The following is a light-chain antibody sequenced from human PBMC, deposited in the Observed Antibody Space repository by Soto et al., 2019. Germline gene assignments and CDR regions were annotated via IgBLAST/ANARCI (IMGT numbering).Light chain of an antibody. CDR2: GAS. CDR1: QSVSSSY. Sequence: EIVLTQSPGTLPLAAGARATLSCRASQSVSSSYLVWYQQKPGQAPRPLIYGASTRATGIPDRFSGSGAGTDFTLTIRRREPEDVAVYYCQQYGSSPFTFGQGTKLQIK. V-gene: IGKV3-20*01. CDR3: QQYGSSPFT. J-gene: IGKJ2*01.